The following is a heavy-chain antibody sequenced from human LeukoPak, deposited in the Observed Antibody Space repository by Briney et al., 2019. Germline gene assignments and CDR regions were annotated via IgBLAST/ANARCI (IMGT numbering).Heavy chain of an antibody. V-gene: IGHV3-21*01. D-gene: IGHD3-10*01. CDR2: ISSSSSYI. J-gene: IGHJ4*02. CDR1: AFTFSSYS. CDR3: ARDQELWFGELMPSIDY. Sequence: GGSLRLSCAASAFTFSSYSMNWVRQAPGKGLEWVSSISSSSSYIYYADSVKGRFTISRDNAKNSLYLQMNSLRAEDTAVYYCARDQELWFGELMPSIDYWGQGTLVTVSS.